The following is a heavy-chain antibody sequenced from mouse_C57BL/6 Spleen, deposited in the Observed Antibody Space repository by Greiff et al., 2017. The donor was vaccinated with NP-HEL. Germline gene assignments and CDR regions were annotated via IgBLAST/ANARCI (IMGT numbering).Heavy chain of an antibody. CDR2: INPNNGGT. Sequence: VQLQQSGPELVKPGASVKISCKASGYTFTDYYMNWVKQSHGKSLEWIGDINPNNGGTSYNQKFKGKATLTVDKSSSTAYMELRSLTSEDSAVYYCARPNYSIYYFDYWGQGTTLTVSS. V-gene: IGHV1-26*01. CDR1: GYTFTDYY. CDR3: ARPNYSIYYFDY. D-gene: IGHD2-5*01. J-gene: IGHJ2*01.